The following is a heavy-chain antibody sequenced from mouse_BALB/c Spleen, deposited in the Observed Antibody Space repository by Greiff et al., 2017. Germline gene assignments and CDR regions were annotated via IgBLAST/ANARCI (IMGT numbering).Heavy chain of an antibody. Sequence: VKLMESGAELVRPGVSVKISCKGSGYTFTDYAMHWVKQSHAKSLEWIGVISTYYGDASYNQKFKGKATMTVDKSSSTAYMELARLTSEDSAIYYCARDGNSLYFDYWGQGTTLTVSS. D-gene: IGHD2-1*01. J-gene: IGHJ2*01. CDR1: GYTFTDYA. CDR3: ARDGNSLYFDY. V-gene: IGHV1S137*01. CDR2: ISTYYGDA.